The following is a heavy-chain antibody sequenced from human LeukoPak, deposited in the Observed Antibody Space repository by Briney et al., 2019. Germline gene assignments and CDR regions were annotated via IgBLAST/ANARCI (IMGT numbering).Heavy chain of an antibody. Sequence: GGSLRLSCAASGFTVSSNYMSWVRQAPGKGLEWVSYITSGSSPIYYADSVKGRFTIPRDNAKNSLYLQMNSLRDEDTAVYYCARRAYGDDSFDYWGQGTLVTVSS. J-gene: IGHJ4*02. D-gene: IGHD4-17*01. CDR2: ITSGSSPI. CDR1: GFTVSSNY. CDR3: ARRAYGDDSFDY. V-gene: IGHV3-48*02.